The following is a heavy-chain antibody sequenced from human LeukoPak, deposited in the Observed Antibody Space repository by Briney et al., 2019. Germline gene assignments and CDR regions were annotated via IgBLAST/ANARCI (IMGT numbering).Heavy chain of an antibody. Sequence: ASVKVSCKASGYTFTCYYMHWVRQAPGQGLEWMGWINPNSGGTNYAQKFQGWVTMTRDTSISTAYMELSRLRSDDTAVYYCARDGYYGSGDYGMDVWGKGTTVTVSS. J-gene: IGHJ6*04. CDR2: INPNSGGT. D-gene: IGHD3-10*01. V-gene: IGHV1-2*04. CDR1: GYTFTCYY. CDR3: ARDGYYGSGDYGMDV.